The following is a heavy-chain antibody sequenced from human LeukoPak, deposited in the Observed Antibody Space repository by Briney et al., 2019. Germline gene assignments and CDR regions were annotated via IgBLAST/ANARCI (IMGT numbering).Heavy chain of an antibody. CDR1: GGSISSSSYY. D-gene: IGHD6-13*01. J-gene: IGHJ6*03. CDR3: ARPSYSSSWYKPDYYYYYYKDV. CDR2: MYYSGRK. Sequence: PSETLSLTCTVSGGSISSSSYYWGWIRQPPGKGLEWIGSMYYSGRKYYNPSLKSRVTISVDTSKNQFSLKLSSVTAADTAVYYCARPSYSSSWYKPDYYYYYYKDVWGKGTTVTVSS. V-gene: IGHV4-39*07.